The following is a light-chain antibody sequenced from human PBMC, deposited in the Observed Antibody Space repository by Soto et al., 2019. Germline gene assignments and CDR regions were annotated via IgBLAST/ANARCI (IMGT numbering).Light chain of an antibody. J-gene: IGLJ1*01. CDR3: ASWDDSLSGYV. V-gene: IGLV1-47*01. CDR2: KSD. CDR1: SSSIGTNY. Sequence: QSVLTQPPSASGTPGQRVTISCSGSSSSIGTNYVYWYQQHPGTAPKLLIYKSDRRPSGVPDRFSGSKSGTSASLAISGLRSEDEADYHCASWDDSLSGYVFGTGTKLTVL.